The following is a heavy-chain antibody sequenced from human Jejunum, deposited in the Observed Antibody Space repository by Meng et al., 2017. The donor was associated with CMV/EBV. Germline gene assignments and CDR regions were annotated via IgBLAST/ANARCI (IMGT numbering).Heavy chain of an antibody. CDR3: ARESGSYYWFDP. V-gene: IGHV4-4*07. CDR2: IYTSGST. Sequence: QVQLSESGPGLVKSSETLSLTCFVSAGSISGYYWSWIRQPAGKGLEWIGRIYTSGSTHYNPSLKSRLTMSVDLSNNQISLKLRSVTAADTAVYYCARESGSYYWFDPWGQGTLVTVSS. J-gene: IGHJ5*02. CDR1: AGSISGYY. D-gene: IGHD1-26*01.